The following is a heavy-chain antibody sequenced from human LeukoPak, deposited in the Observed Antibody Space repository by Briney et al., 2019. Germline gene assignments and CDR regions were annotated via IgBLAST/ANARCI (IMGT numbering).Heavy chain of an antibody. J-gene: IGHJ4*02. CDR2: ISSNGGST. Sequence: GGSLRLSCAASGFTFSSYAMHWVRQAPGKGLEYVSAISSNGGSTYYANSVKGRFTISRDNSKNTLYLQMGRLRAEDMAVYYCARGGGDSSGYYQREYYFDYWGQGTLVTVSS. D-gene: IGHD3-22*01. V-gene: IGHV3-64*01. CDR1: GFTFSSYA. CDR3: ARGGGDSSGYYQREYYFDY.